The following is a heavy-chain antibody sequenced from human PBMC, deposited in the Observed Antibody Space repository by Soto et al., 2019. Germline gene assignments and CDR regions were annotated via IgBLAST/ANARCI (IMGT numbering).Heavy chain of an antibody. CDR2: ISYDGSNK. CDR3: AREAPVDTAMVNLPGPFDY. D-gene: IGHD5-18*01. J-gene: IGHJ4*02. Sequence: GGSLRLSCAASGFTFSSYAMHWVRQAPGKGLEWVAVISYDGSNKYYADSVKGRFTISRDNSKNTLYLQMNSLRAEDTAVYYCAREAPVDTAMVNLPGPFDYWGQGTLVTVSS. CDR1: GFTFSSYA. V-gene: IGHV3-30-3*01.